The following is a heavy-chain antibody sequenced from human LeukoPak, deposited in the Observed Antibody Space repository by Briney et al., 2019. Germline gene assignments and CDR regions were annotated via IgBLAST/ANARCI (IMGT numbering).Heavy chain of an antibody. CDR3: AGAWATDYFDY. V-gene: IGHV4-59*01. CDR1: GGSISNYY. J-gene: IGHJ4*02. CDR2: IYYSGTT. Sequence: SETLSLTCTVFGGSISNYYWSWIRQPPGKGLEWIGYIYYSGTTNYNPSLKSRVTISVDTSKNQFSLKLSSVTAADTAMYYCAGAWATDYFDYWGQGTLVTVSS.